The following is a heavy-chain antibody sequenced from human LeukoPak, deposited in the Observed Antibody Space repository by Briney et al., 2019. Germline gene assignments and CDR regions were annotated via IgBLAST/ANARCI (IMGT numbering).Heavy chain of an antibody. CDR1: GFTFSRYW. J-gene: IGHJ4*02. D-gene: IGHD4-23*01. Sequence: GGSLRLSCAASGFTFSRYWMSWVRLAPGKGLEWVANIMVDGGEKHYVDSVKGRFTISRDNAENSLYLQMYSLRAEDTAVYYCAREGYGGDSTGLDYWGQGTLVTVSS. V-gene: IGHV3-7*01. CDR2: IMVDGGEK. CDR3: AREGYGGDSTGLDY.